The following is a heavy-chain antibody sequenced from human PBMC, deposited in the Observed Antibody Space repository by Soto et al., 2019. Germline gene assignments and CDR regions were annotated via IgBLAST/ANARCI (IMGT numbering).Heavy chain of an antibody. CDR1: GYTLTELS. CDR2: FDPEDGET. V-gene: IGHV1-24*01. Sequence: ASVKVSCKVSGYTLTELSMHWVRQAPGKGLEWMGGFDPEDGETIYAQKFQGRVTMTGDTSTDTAYMELSSLRSEDTAVYYCATQIRARWYERASHGFDPWGQGTLVTVSS. J-gene: IGHJ5*02. CDR3: ATQIRARWYERASHGFDP. D-gene: IGHD2-15*01.